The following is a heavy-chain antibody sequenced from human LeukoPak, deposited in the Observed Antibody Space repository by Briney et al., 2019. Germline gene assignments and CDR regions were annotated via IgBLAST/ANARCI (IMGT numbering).Heavy chain of an antibody. V-gene: IGHV4-39*01. J-gene: IGHJ6*03. CDR1: GGSISSRNYY. Sequence: SETLSLTCTVSGGSISSRNYYWGWIRQPPGKGLEWIGSIDYSGSTYYNPSLKSRVTISVDTSKNQFSLKLSSVTAADTAVYYCARPTYDYSNYGSYYYMDVWGKGTRSPSP. D-gene: IGHD4-11*01. CDR3: ARPTYDYSNYGSYYYMDV. CDR2: IDYSGST.